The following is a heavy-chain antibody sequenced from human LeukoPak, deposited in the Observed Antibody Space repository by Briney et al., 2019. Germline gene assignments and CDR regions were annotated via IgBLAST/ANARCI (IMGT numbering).Heavy chain of an antibody. CDR2: INHSGST. CDR3: ARGRRIRGWYVDY. CDR1: GGSFCGYY. Sequence: SETLSLTCAVYGGSFCGYYWSWMRQPPGKGLEGIGEINHSGSTNYNPSLKSRVTISVDTSKNQFSLKLSSVTAADTAVYYCARGRRIRGWYVDYWGQGTLVTVSS. J-gene: IGHJ4*02. D-gene: IGHD6-19*01. V-gene: IGHV4-34*01.